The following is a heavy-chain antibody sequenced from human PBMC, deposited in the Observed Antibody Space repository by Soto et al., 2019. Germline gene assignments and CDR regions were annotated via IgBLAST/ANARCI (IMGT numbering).Heavy chain of an antibody. CDR1: GFTVSTKY. CDR2: IYSGGST. Sequence: EVQLVESGGGLVQPGGSLRLSCAASGFTVSTKYMSWVRQAPGKGLERVSVIYSGGSTFYADSVRGRFTISRDNSKTTVNLPMTSLRVEETAVYYCARYPWAADYWGQGTLVTVSS. D-gene: IGHD3-16*01. J-gene: IGHJ4*02. CDR3: ARYPWAADY. V-gene: IGHV3-66*01.